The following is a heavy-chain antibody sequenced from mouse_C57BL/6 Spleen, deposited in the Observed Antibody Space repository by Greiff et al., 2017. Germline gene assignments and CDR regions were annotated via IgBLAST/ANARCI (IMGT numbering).Heavy chain of an antibody. CDR1: GYAFSSSW. J-gene: IGHJ4*01. Sequence: VQLQQSGAELVKPGASVKISCKASGYAFSSSWLNWVKQRPGKGLEWIGQISPGDGVTNSTGPFKGKATLTADKTSSTAYMQLSSLTSEDSAVYFCARGAMDYWGQGTSVTGSA. CDR3: ARGAMDY. CDR2: ISPGDGVT. V-gene: IGHV1-80*01.